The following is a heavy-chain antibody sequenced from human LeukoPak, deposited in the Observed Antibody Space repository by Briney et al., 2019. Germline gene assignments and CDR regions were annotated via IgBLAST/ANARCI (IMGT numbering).Heavy chain of an antibody. J-gene: IGHJ6*02. CDR2: IYSGGST. CDR3: ARVGDGYLEYYYYGMDV. Sequence: GGSLRLSCAASGFTVSSNYMSWVRQAPGKGLEWVSVIYSGGSTYYADSVKGRFTISRDNSRNTPYLQMNSLRGEGTAVYYCARVGDGYLEYYYYGMDVWGQGTTVTVSS. CDR1: GFTVSSNY. V-gene: IGHV3-66*01. D-gene: IGHD5-24*01.